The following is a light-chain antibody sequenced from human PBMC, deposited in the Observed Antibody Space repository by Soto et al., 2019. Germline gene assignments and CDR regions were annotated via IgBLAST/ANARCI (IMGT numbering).Light chain of an antibody. CDR2: KNN. CDR1: SSNIGSNY. CDR3: ATWYDSLSGVV. V-gene: IGLV1-47*01. J-gene: IGLJ2*01. Sequence: QSVLTQPPSASGTPGQRVTISCSGSSSNIGSNYVYWYQQLPGTAPKLLIYKNNQRPSGVPDRFSGSKSDTSASLAISGLRSEDEADYYWATWYDSLSGVVFGGGTKVTVL.